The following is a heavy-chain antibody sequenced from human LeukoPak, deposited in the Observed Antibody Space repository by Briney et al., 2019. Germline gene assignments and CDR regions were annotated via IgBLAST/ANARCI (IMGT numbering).Heavy chain of an antibody. J-gene: IGHJ5*02. D-gene: IGHD5-18*01. CDR3: ARALPHRRLMDTTMEQHWFDP. V-gene: IGHV1-18*01. CDR1: GYTFTIYG. Sequence: GASVKVSCKASGYTFTIYGISWVRQAPGQGLEWMGWISAYNGNTNYAQKFQGRVTMTRDMSTSTVYMELSSLRSEDTAMYYCARALPHRRLMDTTMEQHWFDPWGQGTLVTVSS. CDR2: ISAYNGNT.